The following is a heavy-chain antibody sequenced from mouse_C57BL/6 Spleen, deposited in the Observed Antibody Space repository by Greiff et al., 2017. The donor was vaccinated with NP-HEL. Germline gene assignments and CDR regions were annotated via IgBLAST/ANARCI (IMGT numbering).Heavy chain of an antibody. CDR1: GYAFSSSW. CDR2: IYPGDGVT. Sequence: QVQLQQSGPELVKPGASVKISCKASGYAFSSSWMNWVKQRPGKGLEWIGRIYPGDGVTNYNGKFKGKATLTADKSSSTAYMHLSSLTSEDAAVYFCARGMVYFDYWGQGTTLTVSS. J-gene: IGHJ2*01. D-gene: IGHD2-3*01. CDR3: ARGMVYFDY. V-gene: IGHV1-82*01.